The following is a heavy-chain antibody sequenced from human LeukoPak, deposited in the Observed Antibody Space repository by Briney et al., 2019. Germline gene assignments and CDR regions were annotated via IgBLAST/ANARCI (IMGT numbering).Heavy chain of an antibody. CDR3: ARGGYRIFGVVNYYFDY. Sequence: SETLSLTCAVYGGSFSGYYWSWIRQPPGKGLKGIGEINHSGSTNYNPSLKSRVTISVDTSKNQFSLKLSSVTAADTAVYYCARGGYRIFGVVNYYFDYWGQGTLVTVSS. V-gene: IGHV4-34*01. D-gene: IGHD3-3*01. CDR2: INHSGST. J-gene: IGHJ4*02. CDR1: GGSFSGYY.